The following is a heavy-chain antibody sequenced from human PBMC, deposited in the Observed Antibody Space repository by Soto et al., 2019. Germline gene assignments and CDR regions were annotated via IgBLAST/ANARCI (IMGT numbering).Heavy chain of an antibody. D-gene: IGHD5-12*01. Sequence: QVQLVESGGGVVQPGRSLRLSCAASGFTFSSYAMHWVRQAPGKGLEWVAVISYDGSNKYYADSVKGRFTISRDNSKNTLYLQMNSLRAEDTAVYYCAREMATITYYFDYWGQGTLVTVSS. CDR1: GFTFSSYA. V-gene: IGHV3-30-3*01. J-gene: IGHJ4*02. CDR3: AREMATITYYFDY. CDR2: ISYDGSNK.